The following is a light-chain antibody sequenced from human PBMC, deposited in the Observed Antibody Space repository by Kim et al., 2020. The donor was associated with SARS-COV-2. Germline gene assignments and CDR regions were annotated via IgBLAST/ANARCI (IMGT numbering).Light chain of an antibody. V-gene: IGLV3-21*04. CDR3: QVWDSISDHGV. CDR1: NIGSQS. Sequence: VSVAPGKTARITCGGNNIGSQSVHWYQQKPGQAPVLVVYYDSDRPSGIPERFSGSNSGNTATLIISRVEAGDEADYYCQVWDSISDHGVFGGGTQLTVL. J-gene: IGLJ3*02. CDR2: YDS.